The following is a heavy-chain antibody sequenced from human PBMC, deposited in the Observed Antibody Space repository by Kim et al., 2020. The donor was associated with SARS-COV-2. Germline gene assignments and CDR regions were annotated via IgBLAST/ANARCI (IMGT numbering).Heavy chain of an antibody. CDR1: GDSIRSYH. V-gene: IGHV4-59*01. J-gene: IGHJ5*02. CDR2: THHSGDT. D-gene: IGHD6-25*01. CDR3: ATLLPPAACSVFRFDP. Sequence: SETLSLTCTFSGDSIRSYHWSWIRQPPGKGLEWIAYTHHSGDTQYNPSLKSRVTISVDTSKNQFSLKVRIVTAADTTVYFRATLLPPAACSVFRFDPCGQGTLVTVSS.